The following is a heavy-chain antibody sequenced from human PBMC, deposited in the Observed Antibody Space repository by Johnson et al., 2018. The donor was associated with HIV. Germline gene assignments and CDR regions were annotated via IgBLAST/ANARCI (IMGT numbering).Heavy chain of an antibody. CDR1: GFTFDDYA. Sequence: VQLVESGGGVVQPGRSLRLSCAASGFTFDDYAMHWVRQAPGKGLEWVSGISWNSGSIGYADSVKGRFTISRDNANNSLYLQMNSLRAEDTALYYCAKGGYDSEDVFDIWGQGTMVTVSS. V-gene: IGHV3-9*01. CDR2: ISWNSGSI. CDR3: AKGGYDSEDVFDI. J-gene: IGHJ3*02. D-gene: IGHD3-22*01.